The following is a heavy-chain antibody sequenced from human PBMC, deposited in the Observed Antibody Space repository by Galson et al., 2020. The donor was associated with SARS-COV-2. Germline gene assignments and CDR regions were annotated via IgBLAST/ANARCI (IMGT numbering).Heavy chain of an antibody. CDR3: VRGTSSSHYYYFDY. CDR2: IRHRARSFTT. V-gene: IGHV3-72*01. D-gene: IGHD4-4*01. CDR1: GFTFTDHY. Sequence: QAGGSLRLCCAASGFTFTDHYMDWVRQAPGKGLEWVGRIRHRARSFTTEYAASVTDRFTISRDDSKNLVSLQMNSLKTEDTAVYYCVRGTSSSHYYYFDYWGQGTLVTVSS. J-gene: IGHJ4*02.